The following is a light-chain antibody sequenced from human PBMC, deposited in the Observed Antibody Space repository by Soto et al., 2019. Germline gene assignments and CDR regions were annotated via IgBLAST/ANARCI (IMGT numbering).Light chain of an antibody. Sequence: EIVLTQSPGTLSLSPGERATLSCRASQSVSSSFLAWYQRKPGQAPRLLIYGASSRATGIPDRFSGSGSGTDFTLTISRLEPEDVAVYYCQQYGGSPWTFGQGTKVEIK. CDR3: QQYGGSPWT. J-gene: IGKJ1*01. V-gene: IGKV3-20*01. CDR1: QSVSSSF. CDR2: GAS.